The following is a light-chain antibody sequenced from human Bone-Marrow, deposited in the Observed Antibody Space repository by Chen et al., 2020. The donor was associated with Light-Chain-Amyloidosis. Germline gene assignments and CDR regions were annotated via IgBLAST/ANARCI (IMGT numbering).Light chain of an antibody. V-gene: IGLV4-69*01. CDR3: QTWGTGIQV. CDR1: SGHSNYA. CDR2: LNSDGSH. Sequence: QLVVTQSPSASASLGASVKLTCTLSSGHSNYAVAWHQQQPEKGPRYLMKLNSDGSHNKGDGIPDRFSGSSSGAERYLTIPSLQSEDEADYFCQTWGTGIQVFGGGTKLTVL. J-gene: IGLJ3*02.